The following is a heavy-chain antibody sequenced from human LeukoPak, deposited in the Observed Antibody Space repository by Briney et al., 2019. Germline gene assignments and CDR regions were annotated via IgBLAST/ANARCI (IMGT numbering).Heavy chain of an antibody. CDR3: AKDISGDYGGNQYFDL. CDR1: GFTFDDYA. Sequence: PGGPLRLSCAASGFTFDDYAMHWVRHAPGKGLEWVSGISWNSGSIGYADSVKGRFTISRDNAKNSLYLQMNSLRAEDTALYYCAKDISGDYGGNQYFDLWGRGTLVTVSS. V-gene: IGHV3-9*01. J-gene: IGHJ2*01. CDR2: ISWNSGSI. D-gene: IGHD4-23*01.